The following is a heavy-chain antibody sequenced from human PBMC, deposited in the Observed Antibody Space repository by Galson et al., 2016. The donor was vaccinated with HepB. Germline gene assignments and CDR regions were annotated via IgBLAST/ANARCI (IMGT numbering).Heavy chain of an antibody. J-gene: IGHJ3*02. D-gene: IGHD3-3*01. V-gene: IGHV4-61*03. CDR1: GHSISSSDSY. CDR2: IYPTGST. Sequence: SETLSLTCTVSGHSISSSDSYWGWFRQPPGQGLEWIGYIYPTGSTNFNPSLKSRVTISLDTSRNHFSLKLRSVTAADTAVYYCARFWSGYLDAFDIWGQGTMVTVSS. CDR3: ARFWSGYLDAFDI.